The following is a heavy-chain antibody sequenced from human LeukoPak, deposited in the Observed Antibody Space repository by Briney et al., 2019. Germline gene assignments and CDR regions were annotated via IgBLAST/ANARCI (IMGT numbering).Heavy chain of an antibody. Sequence: SETLSLTCTVSGGSISSYYWTWIRQSAGKGLEWIGRINTSGSTNYNPSLKSRVTMSVNTSKNQFSLNLTSVTAADTAVYSCAREGGDPRWLDPWGQGTLVTVSP. V-gene: IGHV4-4*07. CDR2: INTSGST. CDR1: GGSISSYY. J-gene: IGHJ5*02. D-gene: IGHD6-25*01. CDR3: AREGGDPRWLDP.